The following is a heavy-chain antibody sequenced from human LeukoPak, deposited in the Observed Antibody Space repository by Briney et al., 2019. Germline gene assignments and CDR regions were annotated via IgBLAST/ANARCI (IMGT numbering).Heavy chain of an antibody. J-gene: IGHJ3*02. CDR3: ARGLWLGELSDAFDI. V-gene: IGHV4-38-2*02. Sequence: SETLSLTCTVSGYSISSGYYWGWIRQPPGKGLEWIGSIYHSGSTYYNPSLKSRVTISVDTSKNQFSLKLSSVTAADTAVYYCARGLWLGELSDAFDIWGQGTMVTVSS. CDR2: IYHSGST. D-gene: IGHD3-10*01. CDR1: GYSISSGYY.